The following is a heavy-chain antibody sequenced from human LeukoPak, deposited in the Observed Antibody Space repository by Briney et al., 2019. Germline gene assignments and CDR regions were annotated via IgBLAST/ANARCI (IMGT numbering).Heavy chain of an antibody. D-gene: IGHD1-26*01. V-gene: IGHV4-59*01. J-gene: IGHJ6*03. CDR3: ARNKIGGDYYYYMDV. Sequence: SETLSLTCTVSGGSISSYYWSWIRQPPGKGLEWIGYIYNSGSTNYNPSLKSRVTISVDTSKNQFSLKLSSVTAADTAVYYCARNKIGGDYYYYMDVWGKGTTVTVSS. CDR1: GGSISSYY. CDR2: IYNSGST.